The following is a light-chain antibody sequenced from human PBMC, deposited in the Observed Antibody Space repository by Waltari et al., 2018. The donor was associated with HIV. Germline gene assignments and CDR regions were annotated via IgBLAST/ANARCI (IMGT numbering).Light chain of an antibody. CDR3: QQYDNLPPVYT. CDR1: QDISNY. V-gene: IGKV1-33*01. J-gene: IGKJ2*01. CDR2: DAS. Sequence: DIHMNQSPSYLSASVGDRVTITFQASQDISNYLIWYQQKPGKAPKLLIYDASNLETGGPSRFSGSGSGTDFTFTISSLQPEDIATYYCQQYDNLPPVYTFGQGTKLEIK.